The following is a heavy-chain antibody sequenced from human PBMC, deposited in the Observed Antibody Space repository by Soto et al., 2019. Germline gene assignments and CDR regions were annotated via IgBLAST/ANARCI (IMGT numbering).Heavy chain of an antibody. CDR1: GFTFTTYA. CDR3: AKDSYLIPWGSNH. D-gene: IGHD3-10*01. CDR2: ISASGDIT. V-gene: IGHV3-23*01. J-gene: IGHJ5*02. Sequence: EVQLLESGGGLIQPGGSLRLSCAASGFTFTTYAMRWVRQAPGKGLEWVSAISASGDITYYADSVKGRFTISRDSSKNTLYLQMNGLRAEDTAIYYCAKDSYLIPWGSNHWGQGTLVTVSS.